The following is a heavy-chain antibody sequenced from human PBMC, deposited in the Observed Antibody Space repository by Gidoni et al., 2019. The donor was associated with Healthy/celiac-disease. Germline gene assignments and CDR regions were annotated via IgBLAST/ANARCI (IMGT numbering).Heavy chain of an antibody. D-gene: IGHD2-2*01. CDR2: IK. CDR3: TTQEYQLPEWFDP. J-gene: IGHJ5*02. Sequence: EVQLVESGGGLVKPGGSLRLSCAASGFTFSNAWMSWVRQAPGKGLEWVGRIKSISRDDSKNTLYLQMNSLKTEDTAVYYCTTQEYQLPEWFDPWGQGTLVTVSS. CDR1: GFTFSNAW. V-gene: IGHV3-15*01.